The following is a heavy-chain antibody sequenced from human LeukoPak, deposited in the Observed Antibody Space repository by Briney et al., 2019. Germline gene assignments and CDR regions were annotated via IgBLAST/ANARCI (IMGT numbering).Heavy chain of an antibody. CDR3: ARDLLGSDCSSTSCYNYYFDY. V-gene: IGHV1-2*02. Sequence: ASVKVCCKASGYTSTGYYMHWVRQAPGQGLEWMGWINPNSGGTNYAQKFQGRVTMTRDTSISTAYMELSRLRSDDTAVYYCARDLLGSDCSSTSCYNYYFDYWGQGTLVTVSS. J-gene: IGHJ4*02. CDR1: GYTSTGYY. D-gene: IGHD2-2*02. CDR2: INPNSGGT.